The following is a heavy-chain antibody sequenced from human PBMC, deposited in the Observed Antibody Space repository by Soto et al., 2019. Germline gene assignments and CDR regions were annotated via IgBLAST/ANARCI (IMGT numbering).Heavy chain of an antibody. V-gene: IGHV6-1*01. CDR1: GDSVSSNNAA. CDR3: ARERRYGSGWHTINWYDP. J-gene: IGHJ5*02. D-gene: IGHD6-19*01. Sequence: SQTLSLTCAISGDSVSSNNAAWNWIRQSPSRGLEWLGRAYYRSKWYFDYAVSVKSRITINPDTSKNQFSLQLNSVTPEDTALYFCARERRYGSGWHTINWYDPWGQGTLVTVSS. CDR2: AYYRSKWYF.